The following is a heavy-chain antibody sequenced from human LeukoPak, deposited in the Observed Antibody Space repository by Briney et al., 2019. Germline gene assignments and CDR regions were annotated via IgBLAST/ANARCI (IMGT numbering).Heavy chain of an antibody. D-gene: IGHD2-2*01. J-gene: IGHJ4*02. V-gene: IGHV1-24*01. CDR3: ATGGTSWTDEFDY. CDR2: FDPEDGET. CDR1: GYTLTELS. Sequence: GASVKVSCKVSGYTLTELSMHWVRQAPGKGLEWMGGFDPEDGETIYAQKFQGRVTMTEDTSTDTAYMELSSLRSEDTAVYYCATGGTSWTDEFDYWGQGTLDTVSS.